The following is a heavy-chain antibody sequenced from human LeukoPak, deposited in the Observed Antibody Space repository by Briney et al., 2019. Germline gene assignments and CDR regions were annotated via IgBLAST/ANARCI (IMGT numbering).Heavy chain of an antibody. D-gene: IGHD3-9*01. J-gene: IGHJ6*03. CDR2: MNPNSGNT. Sequence: ASVKVSCKASGYTFTSYDINWVRQATGQGLEWMGWMNPNSGNTGYAQKFQGRVTMTRNTSISTAYMELSSLRSEDTAVYYCARYYDILTGYSYYYYMDVGGKGTTVTVYS. CDR1: GYTFTSYD. CDR3: ARYYDILTGYSYYYYMDV. V-gene: IGHV1-8*01.